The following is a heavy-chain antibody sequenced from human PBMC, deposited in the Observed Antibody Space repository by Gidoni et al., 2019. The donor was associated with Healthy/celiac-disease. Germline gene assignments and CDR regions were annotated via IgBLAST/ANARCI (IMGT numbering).Heavy chain of an antibody. Sequence: QVQLVQSGAEVKKPGASVKVSCKASGYTFTSYDINWVRQATGQGLEWMGWMNPNSGNTGYAQKFQGRVTMTRNTSISTAYMELSSLRSEDTAVYYCARGNPRLYIREGYYYGMDVWGQGTTVTVSS. CDR2: MNPNSGNT. CDR1: GYTFTSYD. D-gene: IGHD3-16*02. V-gene: IGHV1-8*01. CDR3: ARGNPRLYIREGYYYGMDV. J-gene: IGHJ6*02.